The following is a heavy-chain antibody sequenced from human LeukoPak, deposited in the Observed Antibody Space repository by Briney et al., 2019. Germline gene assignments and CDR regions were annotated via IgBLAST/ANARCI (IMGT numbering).Heavy chain of an antibody. CDR2: INHSGST. CDR1: GGSFSGYY. V-gene: IGHV4-34*01. J-gene: IGHJ4*02. CDR3: ARGLVDTAMVAIDY. D-gene: IGHD5-18*01. Sequence: PSETLSLTCAVHGGSFSGYYWSWIRQPPGKGLEWIGEINHSGSTNYNPSLKSRVTISVDTSKNQFSLKLSSVTAADTAVYYCARGLVDTAMVAIDYWGQGTLVTVSS.